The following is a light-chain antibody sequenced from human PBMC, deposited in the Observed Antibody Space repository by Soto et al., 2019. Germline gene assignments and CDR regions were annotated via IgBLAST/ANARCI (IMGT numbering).Light chain of an antibody. CDR1: SSDFGGYNY. V-gene: IGLV2-14*01. Sequence: QSALTQPASVSGSPGQSITISCTGTSSDFGGYNYVSWYQQHPGKAPKLMIYDVSNRPSGVSNRFSGSKSGNTASLTISGLQAEDEADYYCSSYTSSSTLLVFVTGTKVTVL. CDR3: SSYTSSSTLLV. J-gene: IGLJ1*01. CDR2: DVS.